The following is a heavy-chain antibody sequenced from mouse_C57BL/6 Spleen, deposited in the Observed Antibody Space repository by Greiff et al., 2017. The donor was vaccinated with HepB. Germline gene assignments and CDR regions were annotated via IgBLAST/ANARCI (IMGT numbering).Heavy chain of an antibody. Sequence: VKLMESGPGLVAPSQSLSITCTVSGFSLTSYGVDWVRQPPGKGLEWLGVIWGGGSTNYNSALMSRLSISKDNSKSQVVLKMNSLQTDDTAMYYGAKHLTGKGYYAMDYWGQGTSVTVSS. J-gene: IGHJ4*01. V-gene: IGHV2-9*01. CDR2: IWGGGST. D-gene: IGHD4-1*01. CDR1: GFSLTSYG. CDR3: AKHLTGKGYYAMDY.